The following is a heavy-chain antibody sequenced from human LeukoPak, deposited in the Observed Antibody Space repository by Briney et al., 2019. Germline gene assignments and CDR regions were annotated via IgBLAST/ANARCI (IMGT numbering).Heavy chain of an antibody. V-gene: IGHV1-8*03. CDR2: INPNSGDT. J-gene: IGHJ3*02. CDR3: ARGLGSSWYSIIGAFDI. Sequence: GASVKVSCKASGYTFTSYDINWVRQATGQGLEWMGWINPNSGDTVYAQKFQGRVTITRNTSISTAYMELSSLRSEDTAVYYCARGLGSSWYSIIGAFDIWGQGTMVTVSS. CDR1: GYTFTSYD. D-gene: IGHD6-13*01.